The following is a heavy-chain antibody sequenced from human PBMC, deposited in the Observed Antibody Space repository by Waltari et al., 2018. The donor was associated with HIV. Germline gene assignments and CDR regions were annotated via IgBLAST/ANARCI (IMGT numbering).Heavy chain of an antibody. V-gene: IGHV3-7*01. CDR2: IKQDGSEK. J-gene: IGHJ3*02. CDR3: ARMIVVVVAATGAFES. D-gene: IGHD2-15*01. Sequence: EVQLVESGGGLVQPGGSLRPSCAASGFTFSTYWLSWVRQAPGKGLKWVANIKQDGSEKYYVDSVKGRFTISRDNAKNSLYLQMNSLRAEDTAVYYCARMIVVVVAATGAFESWGQGTMVTVSS. CDR1: GFTFSTYW.